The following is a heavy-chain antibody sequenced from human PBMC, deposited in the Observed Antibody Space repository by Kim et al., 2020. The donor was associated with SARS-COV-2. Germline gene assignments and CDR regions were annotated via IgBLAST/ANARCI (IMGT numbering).Heavy chain of an antibody. CDR3: ARGPYVRYCSGGSCYYFDY. CDR1: GGSFSGYY. Sequence: SETLSLTCAVYGGSFSGYYWSWIRQPPGKGLEWIGEINHSGSTNYNPSLKSRVTISVDTSKNQFSLKLSSVTAADTAVYYCARGPYVRYCSGGSCYYFDYWGQGTLVTVSS. D-gene: IGHD2-15*01. V-gene: IGHV4-34*01. CDR2: INHSGST. J-gene: IGHJ4*02.